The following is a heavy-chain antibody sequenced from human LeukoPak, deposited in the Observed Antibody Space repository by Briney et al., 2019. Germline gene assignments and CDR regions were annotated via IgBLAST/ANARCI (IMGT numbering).Heavy chain of an antibody. CDR3: ARDSTGEGLDFDY. D-gene: IGHD7-27*01. CDR2: INPNSGAS. CDR1: GFTLTGYF. V-gene: IGHV1-2*02. Sequence: ASVKVSCKASGFTLTGYFIYWVRQAPGQGLEWMGWINPNSGASNSAQKFQGRVIMTWDTSISTAYMDLSRLKSDDTAVYYCARDSTGEGLDFDYWGQGTLVTVSS. J-gene: IGHJ4*02.